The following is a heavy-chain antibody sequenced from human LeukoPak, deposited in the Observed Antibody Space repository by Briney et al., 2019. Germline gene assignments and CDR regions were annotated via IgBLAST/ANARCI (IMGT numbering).Heavy chain of an antibody. J-gene: IGHJ4*02. CDR1: GGSISSGDYY. CDR3: ARENGGNSAVDY. D-gene: IGHD4-23*01. CDR2: IYYSGST. V-gene: IGHV4-30-4*08. Sequence: PSETLSLTCTVSGGSISSGDYYWSWIRQPPGKGLEWIGYIYYSGSTYYNPSLKSRVTISVDTSKNQFSLKLSSVTAADTAVYYCARENGGNSAVDYWGQGTLVTVSS.